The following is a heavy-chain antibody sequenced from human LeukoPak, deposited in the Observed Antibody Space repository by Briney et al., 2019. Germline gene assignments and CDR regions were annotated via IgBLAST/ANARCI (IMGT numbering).Heavy chain of an antibody. Sequence: GGSLRLPCAASGFTFSSYAMSWVRQAPGKGLEWVAYIQYDGSNQQYADSVKGRFSISRDNSKNILYLQMNSLRAEDTAVYYCAKDRCSNGIGCYYYYMDVWGKGTTVTISS. CDR3: AKDRCSNGIGCYYYYMDV. CDR1: GFTFSSYA. CDR2: IQYDGSNQ. D-gene: IGHD2-8*01. J-gene: IGHJ6*03. V-gene: IGHV3-30*02.